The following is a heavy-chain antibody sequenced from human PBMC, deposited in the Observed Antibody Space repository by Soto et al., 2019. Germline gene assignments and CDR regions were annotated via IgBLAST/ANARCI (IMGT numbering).Heavy chain of an antibody. CDR3: AKGGRQWLVTSDFNY. CDR1: GFTFSDYA. CDR2: VSHDGRNT. D-gene: IGHD6-19*01. V-gene: IGHV3-30*18. Sequence: VQLVESGGGVVQPGRSLRLSCAASGFTFSDYAMHWVRQAPGKGLEWVAVVSHDGRNTHYAGSVKGRFTISRDSSKNTVSLEMTSLIAEDTAVYYCAKGGRQWLVTSDFNYWGQGALVTVSS. J-gene: IGHJ4*02.